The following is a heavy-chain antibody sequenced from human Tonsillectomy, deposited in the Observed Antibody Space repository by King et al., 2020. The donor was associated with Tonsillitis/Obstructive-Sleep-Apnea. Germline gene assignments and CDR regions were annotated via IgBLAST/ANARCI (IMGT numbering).Heavy chain of an antibody. Sequence: VQLVESGGGVVQPGRSLRLSCAASGFTFSNYSMHWVRQAPGKGLEWVAVISYDGTNKNYADSVKGRFTTSRDNSKHTLYLQMNSLRADDTAVYYCARGGDQLVYYYYYYYYMDVWGTGTTVTVSS. D-gene: IGHD2-2*02. V-gene: IGHV3-30*01. J-gene: IGHJ6*03. CDR1: GFTFSNYS. CDR3: ARGGDQLVYYYYYYYYMDV. CDR2: ISYDGTNK.